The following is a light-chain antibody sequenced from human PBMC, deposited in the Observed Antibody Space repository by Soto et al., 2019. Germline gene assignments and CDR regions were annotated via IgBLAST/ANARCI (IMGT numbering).Light chain of an antibody. CDR1: QSVSNY. J-gene: IGKJ3*01. CDR2: DAS. Sequence: EIVLTQSPGTLSLSPGERATLSCRASQSVSNYLAWYQQKPGQAPRLLIYDASNRASGIPDRFSASGSGTDFTLTISRLEPEDFAVYYCQQYGRSPFTFGPGTKVDIK. V-gene: IGKV3-20*01. CDR3: QQYGRSPFT.